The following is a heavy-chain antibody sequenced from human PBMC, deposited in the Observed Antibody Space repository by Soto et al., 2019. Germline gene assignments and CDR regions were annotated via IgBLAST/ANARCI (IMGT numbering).Heavy chain of an antibody. CDR2: IIPIFGTA. D-gene: IGHD3-22*01. CDR1: GGTFSSYA. V-gene: IGHV1-69*13. Sequence: SVKVSCKASGGTFSSYAISWVRQAPGQGLEWMGGIIPIFGTANYAQKFQGRVTITADESTSTAYMELSSLRSEDTAVYYCARTYYYDSSGYYKQINYYYSGMDVWGQGTTVPVS. J-gene: IGHJ6*02. CDR3: ARTYYYDSSGYYKQINYYYSGMDV.